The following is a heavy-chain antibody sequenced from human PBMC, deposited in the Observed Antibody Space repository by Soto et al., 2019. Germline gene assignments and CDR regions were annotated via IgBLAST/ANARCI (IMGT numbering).Heavy chain of an antibody. V-gene: IGHV1-2*02. CDR1: GYTFTGHY. CDR2: IGPESGAT. Sequence: ASVKVSCKASGYTFTGHYIHWVRQAPEQGPEWMGEIGPESGATRYAQRFQGRVTMTRDMSITTVYMELNNLSPDDTAVYYCGRGRSGQIVVFYWGQGTPVTVSA. CDR3: GRGRSGQIVVFY. D-gene: IGHD1-26*01. J-gene: IGHJ4*02.